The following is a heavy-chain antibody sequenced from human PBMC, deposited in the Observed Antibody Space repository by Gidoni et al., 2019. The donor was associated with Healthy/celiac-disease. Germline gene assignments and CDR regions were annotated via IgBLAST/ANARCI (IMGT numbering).Heavy chain of an antibody. V-gene: IGHV2-5*02. CDR1: GFSLSTSGVG. CDR3: AHSVLEMATIGGDPRAFAFDI. CDR2: IYWDDDK. Sequence: QITLKESGPTLVKPTQTLTLTCTFSGFSLSTSGVGVGWIRQPPGKSREWLALIYWDDDKRYTPSLKSRLTITKDTSKNQVVLTMTNMDPVDTATYYCAHSVLEMATIGGDPRAFAFDIWGQGTMVTVSS. D-gene: IGHD5-12*01. J-gene: IGHJ3*02.